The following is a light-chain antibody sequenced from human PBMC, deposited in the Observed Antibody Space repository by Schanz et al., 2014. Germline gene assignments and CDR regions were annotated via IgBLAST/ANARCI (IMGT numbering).Light chain of an antibody. J-gene: IGKJ1*01. CDR2: AAS. Sequence: DIQMTQSPSTLSASVGDRVTITCRASHSITTYLNWYQHKPGKAPKLLIYAASSLQSGVPSRFSGSGSGTEFTLTISSLQPDDFATYYCQHYTFDSRKFGQGTTVEIK. CDR3: QHYTFDSRK. V-gene: IGKV1-5*01. CDR1: HSITTY.